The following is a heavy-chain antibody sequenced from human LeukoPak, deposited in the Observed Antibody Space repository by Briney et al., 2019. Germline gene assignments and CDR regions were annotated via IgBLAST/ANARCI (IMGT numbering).Heavy chain of an antibody. V-gene: IGHV3-23*01. D-gene: IGHD3-10*01. CDR1: GFTFRSYA. CDR3: AKAWGAYYYGSGSYYNY. J-gene: IGHJ4*02. CDR2: ISGSGDTT. Sequence: GGSLRLSCAAAGFTFRSYAMSWVRQAPGKGLEWVSAISGSGDTTYYADSVNGRFTISRDNSKNTLYLQMNSLRAEDTAVYYCAKAWGAYYYGSGSYYNYWGQGTLVTVSS.